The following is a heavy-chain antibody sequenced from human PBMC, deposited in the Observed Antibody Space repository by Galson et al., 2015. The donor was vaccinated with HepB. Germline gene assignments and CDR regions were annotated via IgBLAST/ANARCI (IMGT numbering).Heavy chain of an antibody. V-gene: IGHV3-21*01. CDR3: ARPGVAGIALYGMDV. CDR1: GFTFSSYS. Sequence: SLRLSCAASGFTFSSYSMNWVRQAPGKGLEWVSSISSSSSYIYYADSVKGRFTISRDNAKNSLYLQMNSLRAEDTAVYYCARPGVAGIALYGMDVWGQGTTVTVSS. CDR2: ISSSSSYI. D-gene: IGHD6-19*01. J-gene: IGHJ6*02.